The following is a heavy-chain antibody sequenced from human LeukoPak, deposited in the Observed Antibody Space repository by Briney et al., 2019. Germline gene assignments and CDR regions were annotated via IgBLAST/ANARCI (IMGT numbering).Heavy chain of an antibody. CDR2: INRDGSEK. D-gene: IGHD3-10*01. V-gene: IGHV3-7*03. CDR1: GFTFGDFF. Sequence: GGSLRLSCAASGFTFGDFFVSWVRQAPGKGLEWVANINRDGSEKFHVDSVRGRFTISRDNAKNALFLQMHSLRADDTAMYFCARGVTMIRGAVMYPYFFDFWGRGTLVTVSS. CDR3: ARGVTMIRGAVMYPYFFDF. J-gene: IGHJ4*02.